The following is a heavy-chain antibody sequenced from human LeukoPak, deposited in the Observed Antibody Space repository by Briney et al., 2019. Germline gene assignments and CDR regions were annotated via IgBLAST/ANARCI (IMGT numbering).Heavy chain of an antibody. J-gene: IGHJ5*02. D-gene: IGHD6-19*01. CDR3: AKESASSGGPGNWFDP. CDR2: IYSGGST. V-gene: IGHV3-53*01. Sequence: GGSLRLSCAASGFTVSSNYMSWVRQAPGKGLEWVSVIYSGGSTYYADSVKGRFTISRDNSKNTLYLQMNSLRAEDTAVYYCAKESASSGGPGNWFDPWGQGTLVTVSS. CDR1: GFTVSSNY.